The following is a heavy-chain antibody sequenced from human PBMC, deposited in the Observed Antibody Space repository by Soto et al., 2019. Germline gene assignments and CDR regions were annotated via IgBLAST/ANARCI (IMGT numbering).Heavy chain of an antibody. Sequence: EVQLVESGGGLIQPGGSLRLSCAASGFTVSSNYMSWVRQAPGKGLEWVSVIYSGGSTYYADSVKGRFTISRDNSKTTLHLQMNSRRAEYTAVYYCAGDATGPLGTDYFDYWGQGTLVTVSS. CDR3: AGDATGPLGTDYFDY. V-gene: IGHV3-53*01. CDR2: IYSGGST. D-gene: IGHD1-1*01. CDR1: GFTVSSNY. J-gene: IGHJ4*02.